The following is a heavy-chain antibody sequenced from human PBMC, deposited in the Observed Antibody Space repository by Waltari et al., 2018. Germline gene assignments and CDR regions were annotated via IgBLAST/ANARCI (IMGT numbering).Heavy chain of an antibody. Sequence: EVQLVESGGGLVQPGGSLRLSCAASGVTFSSYAMSWVRQAPGRGLEWVSAISGSGGSTYYADSVKGRFTISRDNAKNTRYLQMNRLRDEDAAVYYCAKGRGGGVVLSYWYFDLWGRGTLVTVSS. D-gene: IGHD3-3*01. CDR2: ISGSGGST. CDR3: AKGRGGGVVLSYWYFDL. J-gene: IGHJ2*01. V-gene: IGHV3-23*04. CDR1: GVTFSSYA.